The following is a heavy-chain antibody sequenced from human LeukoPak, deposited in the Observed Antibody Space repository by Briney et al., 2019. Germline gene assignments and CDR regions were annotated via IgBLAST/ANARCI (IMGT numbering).Heavy chain of an antibody. CDR2: ISSNGGST. D-gene: IGHD3-22*01. CDR3: VKDDSYYYDSSGYPH. CDR1: GFTFSTYF. Sequence: GGSLRLSCSASGFTFSTYFMHWVRQAPGKGLEYVSAISSNGGSTYCADSVKGRFTISRDNSKNTLYLQMSSLRAEDTAVYHCVKDDSYYYDSSGYPHWGQGTLVTVSS. V-gene: IGHV3-64D*09. J-gene: IGHJ4*02.